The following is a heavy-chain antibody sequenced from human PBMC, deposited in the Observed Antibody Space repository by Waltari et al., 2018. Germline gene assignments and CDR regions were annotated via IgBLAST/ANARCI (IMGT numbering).Heavy chain of an antibody. CDR1: SFHVRSYY. J-gene: IGHJ6*02. D-gene: IGHD3-10*01. CDR2: LYHAGNT. CDR3: ARGNTKYGMDV. V-gene: IGHV3-53*01. Sequence: EVQLVESGGHLIQPGGSLRLSCAASSFHVRSYYMNWVRQAPGKGLEWVSILYHAGNTYYADSVKGRFTFSRDNSKNTLYLQMNSLRAEDTAVYYCARGNTKYGMDVWGQGTTVTVSS.